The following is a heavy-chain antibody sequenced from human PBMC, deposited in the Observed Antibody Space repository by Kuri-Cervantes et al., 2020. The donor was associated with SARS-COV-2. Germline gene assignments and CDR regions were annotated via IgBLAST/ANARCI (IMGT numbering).Heavy chain of an antibody. Sequence: GESLKISCAASGFTFSSYSMNWVRQAPGKGLEWVSYISSSSSTIYYADSVKGRFTISRDNAKNSLYLQMNSLRAEDTAVYYCARDHNDFWSGYYPLDYWGQGTLVTVSS. D-gene: IGHD3-3*01. CDR1: GFTFSSYS. CDR2: ISSSSSTI. CDR3: ARDHNDFWSGYYPLDY. V-gene: IGHV3-48*01. J-gene: IGHJ4*02.